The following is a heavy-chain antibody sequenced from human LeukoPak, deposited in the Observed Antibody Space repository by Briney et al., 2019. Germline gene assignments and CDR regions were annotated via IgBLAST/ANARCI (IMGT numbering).Heavy chain of an antibody. CDR3: ARGKYTSFDT. CDR2: TYYRSKWSF. D-gene: IGHD2-2*01. Sequence: SQTLSLTCDISGDSLFTNGVAWNWIRHSPSRGLEWLGRTYYRSKWSFEYALSVKSRITINADTSKSQFSLQLSSVTPEDTGVYYCARGKYTSFDTWGQGTLVTVSS. V-gene: IGHV6-1*01. J-gene: IGHJ4*02. CDR1: GDSLFTNGVA.